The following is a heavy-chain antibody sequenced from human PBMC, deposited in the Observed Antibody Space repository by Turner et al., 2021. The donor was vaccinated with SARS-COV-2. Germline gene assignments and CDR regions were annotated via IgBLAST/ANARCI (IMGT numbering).Heavy chain of an antibody. J-gene: IGHJ5*02. CDR3: ARDHRAVTIVGMFDP. V-gene: IGHV1-18*01. CDR1: GYTFTFYG. Sequence: QVQLVHAGAEVKKPGASVKVSCKASGYTFTFYGISWVRQAPGQGLEWMGWISAYNGNTNYAQKLQGRVTMTTDTSTFTAYMELRSLRSDDTAVYYCARDHRAVTIVGMFDPWGQGTLVTVSS. CDR2: ISAYNGNT. D-gene: IGHD3-3*01.